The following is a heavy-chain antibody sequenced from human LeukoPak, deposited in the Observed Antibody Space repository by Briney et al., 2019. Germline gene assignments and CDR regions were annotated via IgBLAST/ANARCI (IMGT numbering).Heavy chain of an antibody. CDR1: GFTVSSNY. CDR2: IYSGGST. J-gene: IGHJ4*02. D-gene: IGHD3-22*01. Sequence: GGSLRLSCAASGFTVSSNYMSWVRQAPGKGLEWVSVIYSGGSTYYADSVKGRLTISRDNSKNTLYLQMNSLRAEDMAVYYCARSGWDSSGYQRPRYYFDYWGQGTLVTVSS. V-gene: IGHV3-53*01. CDR3: ARSGWDSSGYQRPRYYFDY.